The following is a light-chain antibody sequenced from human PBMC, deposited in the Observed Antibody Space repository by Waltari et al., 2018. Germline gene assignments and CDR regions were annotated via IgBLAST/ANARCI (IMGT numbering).Light chain of an antibody. CDR2: SNN. Sequence: QSLLTQPPSVSGTSGQSVTISCSGSRSNLGTNVVSWYQQLPGTAPKLLIHSNNKRPSGVPDRVSCSKSGTSASLAISGLQSEDEGDYYCSAWEDSLNGHMIFGGGTKLIVL. V-gene: IGLV1-44*01. CDR1: RSNLGTNV. CDR3: SAWEDSLNGHMI. J-gene: IGLJ2*01.